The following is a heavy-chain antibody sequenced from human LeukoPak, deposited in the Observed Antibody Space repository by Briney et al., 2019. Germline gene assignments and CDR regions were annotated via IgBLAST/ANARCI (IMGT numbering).Heavy chain of an antibody. Sequence: GKSLRLSCSASGFTFSDYAMHWVRQAPGKGLEWVAVTSYDESNKYYADSVKGRFTISRDNSKKTLYLQMNSLRDEDTAIYYCARVVVSSSSDYFDYWGQGTLVIVSS. J-gene: IGHJ4*02. V-gene: IGHV3-30*04. CDR2: TSYDESNK. D-gene: IGHD6-6*01. CDR1: GFTFSDYA. CDR3: ARVVVSSSSDYFDY.